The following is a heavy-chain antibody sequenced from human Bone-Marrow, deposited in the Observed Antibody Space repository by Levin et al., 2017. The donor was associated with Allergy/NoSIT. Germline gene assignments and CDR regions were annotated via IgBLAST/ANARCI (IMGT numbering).Heavy chain of an antibody. CDR2: INHSGST. V-gene: IGHV4-34*01. CDR3: ARGLNPYCSGGSCYWDY. D-gene: IGHD2-15*01. CDR1: GGSFSGYY. J-gene: IGHJ4*02. Sequence: SETLSLTCAVYGGSFSGYYWSWIRQPPGKGLEWIGEINHSGSTNYNPSLKSRVTISVDTSKNQFSLKLSSVTAADTAVYYCARGLNPYCSGGSCYWDYWGQGTLVTVSS.